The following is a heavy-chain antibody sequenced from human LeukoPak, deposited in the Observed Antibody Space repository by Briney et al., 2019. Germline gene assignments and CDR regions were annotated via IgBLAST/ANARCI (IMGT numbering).Heavy chain of an antibody. CDR3: ARGGMTTVTPIDY. Sequence: GGSLRLSCAASGFTFSSHAMHWVRQAPGKGLEWVAFISYDGSIKYYADSVKGRFTISRDNSKNTLYLQMSSLRTEDTAVYYCARGGMTTVTPIDYWGQGTLVTVSS. CDR1: GFTFSSHA. J-gene: IGHJ4*02. D-gene: IGHD4-17*01. V-gene: IGHV3-30-3*01. CDR2: ISYDGSIK.